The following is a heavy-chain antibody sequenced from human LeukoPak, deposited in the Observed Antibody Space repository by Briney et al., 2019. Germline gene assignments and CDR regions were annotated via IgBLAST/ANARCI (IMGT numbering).Heavy chain of an antibody. V-gene: IGHV4-61*02. J-gene: IGHJ6*03. D-gene: IGHD1-20*01. CDR3: ARVKYNWNHAYYYYYMDV. CDR2: IYTSGST. CDR1: GGSISSGSYY. Sequence: SETPSLTCTVSGGSISSGSYYWSWIRQPAGKGLEWIGRIYTSGSTNYNPSLKSRVTISVDTSKNQLSLKLSSVTAADTAVYYCARVKYNWNHAYYYYYMDVWGKGTTVTVSS.